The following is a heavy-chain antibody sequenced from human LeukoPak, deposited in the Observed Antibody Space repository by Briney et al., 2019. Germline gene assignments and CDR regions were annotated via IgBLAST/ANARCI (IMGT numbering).Heavy chain of an antibody. CDR3: ATSSGWYRYDS. D-gene: IGHD6-19*01. Sequence: SETLSLTCTVSGASIIGPKWWNWVRLSPGKGMERIGEIFHSGSTHYNPSLKSRVTISVDTSKNQFSLILTSVTDADTAVYYCATSSGWYRYDSWGQGTLVTVSS. V-gene: IGHV4-4*02. CDR1: GASIIGPKW. J-gene: IGHJ4*02. CDR2: IFHSGST.